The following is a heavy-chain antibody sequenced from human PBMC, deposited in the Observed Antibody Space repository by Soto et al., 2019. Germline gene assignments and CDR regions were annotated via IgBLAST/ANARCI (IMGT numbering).Heavy chain of an antibody. CDR3: AGGTRVARNY. Sequence: QLQLQESGSGLVKPSQTLSLTCAVSGGSISRGGYSWSWMRQPPGKGLEWIGYISNSGGTYYNPSLKSRVTISVDMSKNQFSLKLSSVTAADTAMYYCAGGTRVARNYWGQGTLVTVSS. J-gene: IGHJ4*02. V-gene: IGHV4-30-2*01. CDR1: GGSISRGGYS. CDR2: ISNSGGT. D-gene: IGHD6-19*01.